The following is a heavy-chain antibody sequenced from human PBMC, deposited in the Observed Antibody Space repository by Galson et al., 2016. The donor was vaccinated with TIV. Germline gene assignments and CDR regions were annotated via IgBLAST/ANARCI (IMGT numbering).Heavy chain of an antibody. V-gene: IGHV3-23*01. CDR1: GFTFTTYA. CDR3: ATAGYSNLNYYGMDV. D-gene: IGHD4-11*01. CDR2: ISGSGGRT. Sequence: SLRLSCAASGFTFTTYAMKWVRQAPGKGLDWVSSISGSGGRTYYADSVKGRFTISRDNSRNTLFLQMNSLRAADTAVYYCATAGYSNLNYYGMDVWGQGTTVTVSS. J-gene: IGHJ6*02.